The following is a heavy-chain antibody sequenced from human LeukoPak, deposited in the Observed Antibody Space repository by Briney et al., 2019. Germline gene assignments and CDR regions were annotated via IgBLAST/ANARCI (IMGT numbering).Heavy chain of an antibody. D-gene: IGHD2-2*01. V-gene: IGHV3-21*01. CDR2: ISSSSSYI. CDR3: ARDTGYCSSTSCPLQH. Sequence: PGGSLRLSCAASGFTFSSYSMNWVRQAPGKGLEWVSSISSSSSYIYYADSVKGRFTISRDNAKNSLYLQMNSLRAEDTAVYYCARDTGYCSSTSCPLQHWGQGTLVTVSS. J-gene: IGHJ1*01. CDR1: GFTFSSYS.